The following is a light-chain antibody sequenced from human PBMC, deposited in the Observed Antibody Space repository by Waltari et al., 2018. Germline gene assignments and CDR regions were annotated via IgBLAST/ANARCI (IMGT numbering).Light chain of an antibody. CDR1: SSDVGGYKS. Sequence: QSALTQPRSVSGSPGQSVTISCTGTSSDVGGYKSVSWYQQHPGQAPKLMIYDVSERPSGVPDRFSGSKSGNTASLTISGLQAEDEADYYCCSHAGSYVIFGGGIKLTVL. CDR2: DVS. V-gene: IGLV2-11*01. CDR3: CSHAGSYVI. J-gene: IGLJ2*01.